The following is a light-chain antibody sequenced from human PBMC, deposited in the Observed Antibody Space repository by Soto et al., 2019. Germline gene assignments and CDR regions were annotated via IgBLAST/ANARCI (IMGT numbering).Light chain of an antibody. CDR3: NSQRSSGTRV. Sequence: QSVLTQPASVSGSPGQSITISCTGTSSDVGGYTHVSWYQHHPGKAPKLMIYEVSNRPSGVSNRFSGSKSGYTASLTISGLQAEDEADYYCNSQRSSGTRVFGTGTKVTVL. J-gene: IGLJ1*01. CDR1: SSDVGGYTH. V-gene: IGLV2-14*01. CDR2: EVS.